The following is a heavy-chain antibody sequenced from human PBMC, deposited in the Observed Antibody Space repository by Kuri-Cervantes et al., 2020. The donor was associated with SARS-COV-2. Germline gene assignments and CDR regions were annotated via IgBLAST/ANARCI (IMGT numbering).Heavy chain of an antibody. D-gene: IGHD1-14*01. V-gene: IGHV3-38-3*01. CDR1: GFTVSSNE. Sequence: GESLKISCAASGFTVSSNEMSWVRQAPGKGLGWVSSISGGSTYYADSRKGRFTISRDNAKNTLYLQMNSLRAEDTAVYYCARDGEITPPQFVSSRYYGMDVWGQGTTVTVSS. CDR3: ARDGEITPPQFVSSRYYGMDV. CDR2: ISGGST. J-gene: IGHJ6*02.